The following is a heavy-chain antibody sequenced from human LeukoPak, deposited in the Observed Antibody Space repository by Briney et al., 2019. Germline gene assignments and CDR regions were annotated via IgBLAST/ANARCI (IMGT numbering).Heavy chain of an antibody. J-gene: IGHJ5*02. Sequence: GGSLRLSCAASGFAFRRYGMTWVRQAPGKGLEWVSAISDSGGDYTYYADSVKGRFTISRDNSKNTLYLQMNSLRVEDTAIYYCAPRGVEAAWGQGAPVTVSS. CDR3: APRGVEAA. D-gene: IGHD3-10*01. CDR2: ISDSGGDYT. V-gene: IGHV3-23*01. CDR1: GFAFRRYG.